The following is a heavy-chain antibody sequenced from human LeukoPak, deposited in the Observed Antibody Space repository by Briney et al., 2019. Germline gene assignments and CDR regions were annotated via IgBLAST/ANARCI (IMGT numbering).Heavy chain of an antibody. CDR1: GFTFSSYG. CDR3: AIIGGDPFDY. D-gene: IGHD2-21*02. J-gene: IGHJ4*02. V-gene: IGHV3-30*03. CDR2: ISYDGSNK. Sequence: GGSLRLSCAASGFTFSSYGMHWVRQAPGKGLEWVAVISYDGSNKYYADSVKGRFTISRDNSKNTLYLQMNSLRAGDTAVYYCAIIGGDPFDYWGQGTLATVSS.